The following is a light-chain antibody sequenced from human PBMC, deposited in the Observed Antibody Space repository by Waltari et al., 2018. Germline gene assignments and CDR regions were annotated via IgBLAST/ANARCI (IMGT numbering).Light chain of an antibody. CDR2: AAS. V-gene: IGKV1-39*01. CDR1: PSISSY. J-gene: IGKJ3*01. CDR3: QQSYSTRG. Sequence: DIQMTQSPSSLSASVGDRVTITSRASPSISSYLNWYQQKPGKAPKLLIYAASSLQSGVPSRFSGSGSGTDFTLTISSLQPEDFATYYCQQSYSTRGFGPGTKVDIK.